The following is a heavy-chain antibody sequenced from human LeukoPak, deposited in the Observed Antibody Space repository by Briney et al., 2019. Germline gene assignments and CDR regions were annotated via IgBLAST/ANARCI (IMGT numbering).Heavy chain of an antibody. D-gene: IGHD6-13*01. Sequence: GASVKVSCKASGYTFTGYYMHWVRQAPGQGLEWMGWSNPNSAGTNYAQKFQGRVTMTRDTSISTGYMELSRLRSDDTAVYYCAREAAGGTWYFDLWGRGTLVTVSS. V-gene: IGHV1-2*02. CDR2: SNPNSAGT. J-gene: IGHJ2*01. CDR3: AREAAGGTWYFDL. CDR1: GYTFTGYY.